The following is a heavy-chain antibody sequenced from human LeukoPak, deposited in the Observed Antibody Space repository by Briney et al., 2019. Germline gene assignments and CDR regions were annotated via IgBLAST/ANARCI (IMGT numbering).Heavy chain of an antibody. Sequence: PSETLSLTCAVYGGSFSGYYWSWIRQPPGKGPEWIGEINHSGSTNYNPSLKSRVTISVDTSKNQFSLKLSSVTAADTAVYYCASWAAIATLWGRGTLVTVSS. J-gene: IGHJ2*01. CDR2: INHSGST. V-gene: IGHV4-34*01. CDR1: GGSFSGYY. CDR3: ASWAAIATL. D-gene: IGHD6-13*01.